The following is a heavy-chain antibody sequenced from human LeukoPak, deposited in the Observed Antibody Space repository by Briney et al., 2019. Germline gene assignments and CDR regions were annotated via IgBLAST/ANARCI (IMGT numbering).Heavy chain of an antibody. V-gene: IGHV4-61*02. J-gene: IGHJ4*02. D-gene: IGHD3-10*01. CDR2: ISSSGST. Sequence: PSETLSLTCTVSGDSISSGDYYWSWIRQPAGKGLEWIGRISSSGSTNYNPSLKSRVTISVDTSKNQFSLKLSSVTAADTAVYYCASQGPFYGSGASWGQGTLVTVSS. CDR1: GDSISSGDYY. CDR3: ASQGPFYGSGAS.